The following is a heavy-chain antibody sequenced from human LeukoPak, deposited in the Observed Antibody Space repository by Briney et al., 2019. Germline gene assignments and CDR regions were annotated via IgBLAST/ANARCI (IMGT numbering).Heavy chain of an antibody. D-gene: IGHD1-26*01. CDR2: IPYTGST. J-gene: IGHJ5*02. V-gene: IGHV4-59*01. CDR1: GGSISSYY. Sequence: SETLSLTCTVSGGSISSYYWSWIRQPPGEGLEWIGFIPYTGSTNYNPSLKSRVTVSVDTSKNQFSLTVTSVTAADTAVYYCARTIKSGNYYWFDPWGQGTLVTVSS. CDR3: ARTIKSGNYYWFDP.